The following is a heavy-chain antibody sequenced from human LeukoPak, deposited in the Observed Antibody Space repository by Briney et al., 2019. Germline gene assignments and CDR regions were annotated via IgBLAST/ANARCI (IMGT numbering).Heavy chain of an antibody. V-gene: IGHV3-9*03. Sequence: PGGSLRLSCAASGFTFDDYAMHWVRQAPGKGLEWVSGISWNSGSIGYADSVKGRFTISRDNAKNSLYLQMNSLRAEDMALYYCAKEGDSSGWYYFDYWGQGALVTVSS. CDR3: AKEGDSSGWYYFDY. J-gene: IGHJ4*02. D-gene: IGHD6-19*01. CDR2: ISWNSGSI. CDR1: GFTFDDYA.